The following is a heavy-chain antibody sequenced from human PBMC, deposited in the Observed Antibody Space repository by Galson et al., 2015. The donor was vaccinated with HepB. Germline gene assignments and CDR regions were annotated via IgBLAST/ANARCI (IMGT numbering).Heavy chain of an antibody. V-gene: IGHV1-69*13. D-gene: IGHD3-10*01. CDR1: GGTFSSYA. J-gene: IGHJ6*03. Sequence: SVKVSCKASGGTFSSYAISWVRQAPGQGLEWMGGIIPIFGSANYAQKFQGRVTITADESTSTAYMELSSLRSEDTAVYYCARSGPSPPPYYYYYYMDVWGKGTTVTVSS. CDR2: IIPIFGSA. CDR3: ARSGPSPPPYYYYYYMDV.